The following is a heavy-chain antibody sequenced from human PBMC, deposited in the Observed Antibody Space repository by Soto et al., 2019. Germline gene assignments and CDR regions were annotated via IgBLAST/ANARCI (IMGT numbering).Heavy chain of an antibody. D-gene: IGHD5-12*01. CDR1: GFTFSRHG. J-gene: IGHJ4*02. CDR3: ARDEEMATISFFDY. V-gene: IGHV3-33*01. Sequence: QVQLVESGGGVVQPGRSLRLSCAASGFTFSRHGMHWVRQAPGKGLEWVAVIWYDGSNKYYADSVKGRFTISRDNSKNTLDLQMNSLRSEDTAVYYCARDEEMATISFFDYWGQGTLVTVSS. CDR2: IWYDGSNK.